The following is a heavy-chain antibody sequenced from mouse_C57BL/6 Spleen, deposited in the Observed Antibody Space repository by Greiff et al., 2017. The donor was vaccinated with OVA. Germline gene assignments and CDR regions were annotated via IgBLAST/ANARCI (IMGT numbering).Heavy chain of an antibody. V-gene: IGHV5-12*01. CDR3: ASQLGRSYAMDY. CDR1: GFTFSDYY. J-gene: IGHJ4*01. Sequence: EVKVEESGGGLVQPGGSLKLSCAASGFTFSDYYMYWVRQTPEKRLEWVAYISNGGGSTYYPDTVKGRFTISRDNAKNTLYLQMSRLKSEDTAMYYCASQLGRSYAMDYWGQGTSVTVSS. D-gene: IGHD4-1*01. CDR2: ISNGGGST.